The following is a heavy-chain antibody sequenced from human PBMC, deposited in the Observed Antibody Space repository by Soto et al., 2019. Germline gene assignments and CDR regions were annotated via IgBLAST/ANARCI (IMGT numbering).Heavy chain of an antibody. D-gene: IGHD4-17*01. CDR3: AGERGYGDYYFDY. Sequence: QVQIVQSGAEVKKPGASVKVSCKASGYTFTSYAMHWVRQAPGQRLEWMGWINAGNGNTKYSQKFQGRVTITRDTSASTAYMELSSLRSEDTAVYYCAGERGYGDYYFDYWGQGTLVTVSS. CDR2: INAGNGNT. J-gene: IGHJ4*02. V-gene: IGHV1-3*01. CDR1: GYTFTSYA.